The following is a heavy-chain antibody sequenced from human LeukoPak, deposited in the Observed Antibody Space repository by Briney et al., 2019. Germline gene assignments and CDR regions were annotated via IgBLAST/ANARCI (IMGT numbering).Heavy chain of an antibody. CDR2: IYYSGST. CDR1: GGSLVSYY. CDR3: ARAVDGGWFDP. V-gene: IGHV4-59*12. Sequence: SETLSLTCTVSGGSLVSYYWTWIRQPPGKGLEWIGYIYYSGSTNYNPSLKSRVTISLDTSKNQFSLKLSSVTAADTAVYYCARAVDGGWFDPWGQGTLVTVSS. D-gene: IGHD2-15*01. J-gene: IGHJ5*02.